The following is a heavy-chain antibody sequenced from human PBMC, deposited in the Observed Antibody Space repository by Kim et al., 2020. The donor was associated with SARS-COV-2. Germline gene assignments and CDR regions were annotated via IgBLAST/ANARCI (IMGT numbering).Heavy chain of an antibody. V-gene: IGHV4-59*13. CDR1: GGSISSYY. CDR3: AGEAVAGDVYNWFDP. Sequence: SETLSLTCTVSGGSISSYYWSWIRQPPGKGLEWIGYIYYSGSTNYNPSLKSRVTISVDTSKNQFSLKLSSVTAADTAVYYCAGEAVAGDVYNWFDPWGQGTLVTVSS. D-gene: IGHD6-19*01. CDR2: IYYSGST. J-gene: IGHJ5*02.